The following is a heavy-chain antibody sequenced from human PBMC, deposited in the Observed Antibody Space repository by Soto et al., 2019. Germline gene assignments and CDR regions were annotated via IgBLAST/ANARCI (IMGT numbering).Heavy chain of an antibody. V-gene: IGHV4-38-2*02. CDR1: GYSISSGYY. D-gene: IGHD6-13*01. J-gene: IGHJ5*02. CDR2: IYHSGST. Sequence: SETLSLTCAVSGYSISSGYYWGWIRQPPGKGLEWIGSIYHSGSTYYNPSLKSRVTISVDTSKNQFSLKLSSVTAADTAVYYCAREAAAAGMYWFDPWGQGTLGT. CDR3: AREAAAAGMYWFDP.